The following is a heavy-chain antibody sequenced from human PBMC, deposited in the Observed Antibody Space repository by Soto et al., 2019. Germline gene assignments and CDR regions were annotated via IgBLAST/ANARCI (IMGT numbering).Heavy chain of an antibody. CDR3: ARTKALGYGSCWGTCGNWFDP. CDR1: GFSLSTSGVG. CDR2: IYWNDDK. V-gene: IGHV2-5*01. Sequence: QITLKESGPTLVKPTQTLTLTCTFSGFSLSTSGVGVGWIRQPPGKALDWLALIYWNDDKRYSPSLKSRLTITKDTSKNQVVLTMTNMDPADTATYYCARTKALGYGSCWGTCGNWFDPWGLGTLVTVSS. D-gene: IGHD3-10*02. J-gene: IGHJ5*02.